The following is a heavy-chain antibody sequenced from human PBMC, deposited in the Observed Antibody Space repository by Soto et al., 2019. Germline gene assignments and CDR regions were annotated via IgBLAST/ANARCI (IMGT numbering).Heavy chain of an antibody. V-gene: IGHV3-64D*06. CDR3: VKGKRLWLRWPGGMDV. CDR2: ISSNGGST. J-gene: IGHJ6*02. D-gene: IGHD5-12*01. Sequence: GGSLRLSCSASGFTFSSYAMLWVRQAPGKGLEYVSAISSNGGSTYYADSVKGRFTISRDNSKNTLYLQMSSLRAEDTAVYYCVKGKRLWLRWPGGMDVWGQGTTVTVSS. CDR1: GFTFSSYA.